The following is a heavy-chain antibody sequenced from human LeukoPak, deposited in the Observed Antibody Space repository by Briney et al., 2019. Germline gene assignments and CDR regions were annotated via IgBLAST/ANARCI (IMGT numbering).Heavy chain of an antibody. J-gene: IGHJ4*02. CDR3: ARDGSYHNYFDY. Sequence: GGSLRLSCAASGFTFSSYGMHWVRQAPGKGLEWVAVISNDGSNKHYGDSVKGRFTISRDNSKNTLYLQMNSLRAEDTAVYYCARDGSYHNYFDYWGQGTLVTVSS. D-gene: IGHD1-26*01. CDR2: ISNDGSNK. CDR1: GFTFSSYG. V-gene: IGHV3-30*03.